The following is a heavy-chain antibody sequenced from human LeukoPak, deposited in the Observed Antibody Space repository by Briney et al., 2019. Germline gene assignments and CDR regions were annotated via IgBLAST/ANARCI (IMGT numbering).Heavy chain of an antibody. Sequence: GGSLRLSCAASGFTFSSYSMNWVRQAPGKGLEWVSSISSSSSYIYYADSVKGRFTISKDNAKNSLYLQMNSLRAEDTAVYYCARVRNRIAVAGDPVGWGQGTLVTVSS. CDR2: ISSSSSYI. J-gene: IGHJ4*02. CDR3: ARVRNRIAVAGDPVG. V-gene: IGHV3-21*01. CDR1: GFTFSSYS. D-gene: IGHD6-19*01.